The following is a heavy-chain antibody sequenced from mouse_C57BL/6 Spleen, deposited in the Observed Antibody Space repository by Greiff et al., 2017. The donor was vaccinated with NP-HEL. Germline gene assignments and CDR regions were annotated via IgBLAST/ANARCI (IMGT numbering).Heavy chain of an antibody. V-gene: IGHV5-4*01. CDR2: ISDGGSYT. D-gene: IGHD2-4*01. CDR3: ASSTRITTSNWYFDV. CDR1: GFTFSSYA. J-gene: IGHJ1*03. Sequence: EVQRVESGGGLVKPGGSLKLSCAASGFTFSSYAMSWVRQTPEKRLEWVATISDGGSYTYYPDNVKGRFTISRDNAKNNLYLQMSHLKSEDTAMYYCASSTRITTSNWYFDVWGTGTTVTVSS.